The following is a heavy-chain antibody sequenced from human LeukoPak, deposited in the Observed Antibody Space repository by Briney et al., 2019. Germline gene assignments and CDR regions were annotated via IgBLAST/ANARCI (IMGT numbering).Heavy chain of an antibody. V-gene: IGHV3-21*01. D-gene: IGHD6-13*01. J-gene: IGHJ4*02. Sequence: GGSLRLSCAASGFTFSSYSMNWVRQAPGKGLKWVSSISSSSSYIYYADSVKGRFTISRDNAKNSLYLQMNSLRAEDTAVYYCARVGYSSILEDYWGQGTLVTVSS. CDR1: GFTFSSYS. CDR3: ARVGYSSILEDY. CDR2: ISSSSSYI.